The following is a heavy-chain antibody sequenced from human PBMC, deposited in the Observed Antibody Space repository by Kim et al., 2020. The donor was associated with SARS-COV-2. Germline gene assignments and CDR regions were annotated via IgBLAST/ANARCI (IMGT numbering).Heavy chain of an antibody. J-gene: IGHJ6*02. CDR2: INHSGST. Sequence: SETLSLTCAVYGGSFRGYYWSWIRQPPGKGLEWIGEINHSGSTNYNPSLKSRVTISVDTSKNQFSLKLSSVTAADTAVYYCARGGGGTTVVTLGLGFYYYYGMDVWSQGTTVTVSS. D-gene: IGHD4-17*01. CDR3: ARGGGGTTVVTLGLGFYYYYGMDV. CDR1: GGSFRGYY. V-gene: IGHV4-34*01.